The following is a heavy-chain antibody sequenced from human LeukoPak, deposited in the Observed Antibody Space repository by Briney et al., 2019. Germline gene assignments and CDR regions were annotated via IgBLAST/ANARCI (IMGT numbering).Heavy chain of an antibody. Sequence: PSQTLSLTCTVSGGSISSGSDYWSWIRQPAGKGLEWIGRIHTSGNTEYTPSLQSRVTVSADTSKNQLYLKLTSVTAADTAVYYCARGNNYVDFDIWGQGTMGTVSS. D-gene: IGHD4-11*01. V-gene: IGHV4-61*02. CDR2: IHTSGNT. CDR3: ARGNNYVDFDI. J-gene: IGHJ3*02. CDR1: GGSISSGSDY.